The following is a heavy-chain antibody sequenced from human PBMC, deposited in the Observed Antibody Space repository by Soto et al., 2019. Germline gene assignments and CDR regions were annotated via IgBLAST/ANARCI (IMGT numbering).Heavy chain of an antibody. CDR3: AAVNGVGPVARAFDV. CDR1: AFSLSTSGVA. Sequence: QITLKESGPTLVKPTQTLTLTCTFPAFSLSTSGVAVGCIRQPPGKPLHWLALIYWDGDKRYSPSLKSSLTNTKDTSNNEVVLTVTKMDPVNTVTYYCAAVNGVGPVARAFDVWGQGTMVTVSS. CDR2: IYWDGDK. V-gene: IGHV2-5*02. D-gene: IGHD2-21*01. J-gene: IGHJ3*01.